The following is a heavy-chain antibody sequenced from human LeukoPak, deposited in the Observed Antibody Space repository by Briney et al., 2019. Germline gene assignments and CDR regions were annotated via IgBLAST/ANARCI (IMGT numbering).Heavy chain of an antibody. CDR2: IYTGGST. Sequence: SETLSLTCTVSGDSITSYYWSCIRQPAGKGLEWIGRIYTGGSTNYSPSLKSRVTMSVDTSKSQFSLKLTSVTAADTAVYYCARCPLRVLYFFDFWGQGTLVTVSS. V-gene: IGHV4-4*07. J-gene: IGHJ4*02. CDR3: ARCPLRVLYFFDF. CDR1: GDSITSYY.